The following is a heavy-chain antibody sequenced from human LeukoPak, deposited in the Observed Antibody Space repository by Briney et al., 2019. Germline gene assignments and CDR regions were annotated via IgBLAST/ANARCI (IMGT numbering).Heavy chain of an antibody. Sequence: PGGSLRLSCSASGFTFSTYAMHWVRQAPGKGPEYVSAISSNGDSTYYADSVKGRFTISRDNSKNTLYLQMGSLRADGMAVYYCTRAGGYSNDYWGQGTLVIVSS. CDR2: ISSNGDST. CDR1: GFTFSTYA. CDR3: TRAGGYSNDY. V-gene: IGHV3-64*02. J-gene: IGHJ4*02. D-gene: IGHD4-11*01.